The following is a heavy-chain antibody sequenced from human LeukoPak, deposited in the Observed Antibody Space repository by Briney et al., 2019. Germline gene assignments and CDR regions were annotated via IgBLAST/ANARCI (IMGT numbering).Heavy chain of an antibody. V-gene: IGHV3-21*01. CDR1: GFILSTHS. J-gene: IGHJ4*02. D-gene: IGHD5-24*01. CDR3: ARDFRTQLDGYSPPYHFDY. CDR2: ISSGSSHI. Sequence: GGSLRLSCAASGFILSTHSMSWVRQAPGKGLEWVSSISSGSSHIYYADSIKGRFTISRDNAKNSLFLQMNSLRAEDTAMYYCARDFRTQLDGYSPPYHFDYWGQGDLVTVSS.